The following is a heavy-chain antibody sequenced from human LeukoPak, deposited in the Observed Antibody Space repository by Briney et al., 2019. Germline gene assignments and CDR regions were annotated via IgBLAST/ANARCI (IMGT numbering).Heavy chain of an antibody. CDR3: VRGGPCGHYDCC. V-gene: IGHV3-11*06. D-gene: IGHD5-12*01. CDR1: GFTPSHSH. Sequence: GGSLRLSCAVSGFTPSHSHMSWVRQAPGKEMECVSYISSDNTYTNYADSVRGRFTISRDNAKNSLYLQMNSLRAEDTAVYYCVRGGPCGHYDCCWGHGTLVTVSS. J-gene: IGHJ4*01. CDR2: ISSDNTYT.